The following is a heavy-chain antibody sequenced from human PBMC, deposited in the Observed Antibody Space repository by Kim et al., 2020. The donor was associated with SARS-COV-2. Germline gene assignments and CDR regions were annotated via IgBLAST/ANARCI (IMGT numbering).Heavy chain of an antibody. V-gene: IGHV2-5*02. CDR1: GFSLTTSGVG. J-gene: IGHJ5*02. CDR2: IHWDDDE. Sequence: SGPTLVNPTQTLTLTCTFSGFSLTTSGVGVGWIRQPPGKALEWLALIHWDDDERYSPLLRSRLTINKDTSKNQVVLTMTNMDPVDTATYYCVQTLLRTFGTSWCQGTLVTVSS. CDR3: VQTLLRTFGTS. D-gene: IGHD3-9*01.